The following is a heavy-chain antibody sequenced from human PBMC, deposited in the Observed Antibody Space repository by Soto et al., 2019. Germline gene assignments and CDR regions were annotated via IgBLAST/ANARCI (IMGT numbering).Heavy chain of an antibody. CDR1: GFTFSSYG. V-gene: IGHV3-30*18. J-gene: IGHJ4*02. CDR3: AKDRPSL. Sequence: QVQLVESGGGVVQPGRSLRLSCAASGFTFSSYGMHWVRQAPGKGLEWVAVISYDGSNKYYADSVKGRFTISRDNSKNTLYLQMNILRAEDTAVYYCAKDRPSLWGQGTLVTVSS. CDR2: ISYDGSNK.